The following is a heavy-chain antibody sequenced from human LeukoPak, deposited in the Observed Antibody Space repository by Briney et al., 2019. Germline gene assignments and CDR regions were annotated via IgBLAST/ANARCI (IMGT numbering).Heavy chain of an antibody. CDR1: GSTVSGNY. Sequence: PGGSLRLSCAASGSTVSGNYMSWVRQAPGKGLEWVSVVYSGDRTYYADSVKGRFTISRDDSTNTLYLLMNSLRAEDTAVYYCARGYLIDYWGQGTLVTVSS. CDR3: ARGYLIDY. J-gene: IGHJ4*02. V-gene: IGHV3-66*01. D-gene: IGHD1-26*01. CDR2: VYSGDRT.